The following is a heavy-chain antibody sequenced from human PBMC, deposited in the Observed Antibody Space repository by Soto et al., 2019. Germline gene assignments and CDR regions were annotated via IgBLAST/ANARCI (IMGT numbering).Heavy chain of an antibody. CDR1: GGSISSYD. CDR2: IYYSGST. J-gene: IGHJ4*02. CDR3: ARHKSLAAPLTY. Sequence: PSETLSLTCTVSGGSISSYDWSLIRQRPGKGLECIGYIYYSGSTNYNPSLKSRVTISVDTSKNQFSLKLSYVTAADTAVYYCARHKSLAAPLTYWGQGTLVTVSS. D-gene: IGHD6-13*01. V-gene: IGHV4-59*01.